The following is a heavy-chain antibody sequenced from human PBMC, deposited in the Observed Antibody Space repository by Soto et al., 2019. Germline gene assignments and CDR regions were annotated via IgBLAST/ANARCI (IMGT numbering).Heavy chain of an antibody. V-gene: IGHV4-39*01. J-gene: IGHJ5*02. CDR1: GDSISNSRFY. Sequence: PSETLSLTCSVSGDSISNSRFYWAWFRQPPGEGLEWIGSIYHTGNAYYNPSLKSRVTIFVDTSKNQFSLKLTSVTAADTALYYCARDYFDSSDYTTNWFDPWGQGTLVTVSS. CDR2: IYHTGNA. CDR3: ARDYFDSSDYTTNWFDP. D-gene: IGHD3-22*01.